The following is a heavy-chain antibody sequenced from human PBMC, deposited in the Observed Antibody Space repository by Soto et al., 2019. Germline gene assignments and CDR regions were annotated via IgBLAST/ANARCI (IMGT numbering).Heavy chain of an antibody. J-gene: IGHJ5*02. CDR1: GGSISSSSYY. CDR2: IYYSGST. Sequence: QLQLQESGPGLVKPSETLSLTCTVSGGSISSSSYYWGWLRQPPGKGLEWIGSIYYSGSTYYNPSLKSRVTISVYTSKIKFSLKLSPVTAADTAVYSCRGYDFWSGLQASWFDPWGQGTLVTVSS. V-gene: IGHV4-39*01. CDR3: RGYDFWSGLQASWFDP. D-gene: IGHD3-3*01.